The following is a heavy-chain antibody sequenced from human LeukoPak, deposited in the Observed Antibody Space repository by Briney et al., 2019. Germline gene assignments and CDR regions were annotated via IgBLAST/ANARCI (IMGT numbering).Heavy chain of an antibody. Sequence: SKTLSLTCTVSGGSISSSSYYWGWIRQPPGKGLEWIGSIYYSGSTYYNPSLKSRVTISVDTSKNQFSLKLSSVTAADTAVYYCARGVYYYYYMDVWGKGTTVTVSS. CDR1: GGSISSSSYY. V-gene: IGHV4-39*07. J-gene: IGHJ6*03. CDR2: IYYSGST. CDR3: ARGVYYYYYMDV.